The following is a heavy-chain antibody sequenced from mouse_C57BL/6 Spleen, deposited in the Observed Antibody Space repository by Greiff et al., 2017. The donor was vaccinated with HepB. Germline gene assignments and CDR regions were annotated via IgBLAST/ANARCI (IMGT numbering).Heavy chain of an antibody. J-gene: IGHJ1*03. D-gene: IGHD2-4*01. CDR2: ISSGSSTI. CDR3: ARLYDYLWYFDV. V-gene: IGHV5-17*01. CDR1: GFTFSDYG. Sequence: DVKLVESGGGLVKPGGSLKLSCAASGFTFSDYGMHWVRQAPEKGLEWVAYISSGSSTIYYADTVKGRFTISRDNAKNTLFLQMTSLRSEDTAMYYCARLYDYLWYFDVWGTGTTVTVSS.